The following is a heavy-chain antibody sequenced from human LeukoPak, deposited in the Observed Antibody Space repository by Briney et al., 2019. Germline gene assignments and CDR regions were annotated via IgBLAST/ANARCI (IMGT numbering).Heavy chain of an antibody. D-gene: IGHD3-3*01. CDR1: GYTFTSYG. J-gene: IGHJ4*02. Sequence: ASVKVSCKASGYTFTSYGISWVRQAPGQGLEWMGWISAYNGNTNYAQKLQGRVTMTTDTSTSTAYMELRSLRSDDTAVYYCARAYDENYDFWSGYPNGRFDYWGQGTLVTVSS. CDR3: ARAYDENYDFWSGYPNGRFDY. V-gene: IGHV1-18*01. CDR2: ISAYNGNT.